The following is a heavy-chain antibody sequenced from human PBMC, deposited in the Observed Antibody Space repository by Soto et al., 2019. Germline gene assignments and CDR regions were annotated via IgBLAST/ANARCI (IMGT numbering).Heavy chain of an antibody. D-gene: IGHD1-26*01. CDR3: ARDVEVA. Sequence: GGSPELSCAASGFTFSSSAMHWVRQPPGTGLEWVAFIWYDGNNRNYADSVKGRFTISRDNSKNMVYLQMDSLRAEDTAVYYCARDVEVAWGQGTLVTVSS. CDR1: GFTFSSSA. CDR2: IWYDGNNR. J-gene: IGHJ5*02. V-gene: IGHV3-33*01.